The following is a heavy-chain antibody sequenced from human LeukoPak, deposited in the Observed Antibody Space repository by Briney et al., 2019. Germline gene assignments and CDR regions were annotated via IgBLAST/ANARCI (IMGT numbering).Heavy chain of an antibody. CDR1: GFTFSNDV. CDR3: ARRIGGTKDY. J-gene: IGHJ4*02. D-gene: IGHD3-3*01. Sequence: GVSLRLSCAASGFTFSNDVMSWVRQAPGKGPEWVSSIDGGGGGTDYADSARGRFTISRDNFKNTSYLQMNSLRADDTAVYYCARRIGGTKDYWGQGAQVTVSS. CDR2: IDGGGGGT. V-gene: IGHV3-23*01.